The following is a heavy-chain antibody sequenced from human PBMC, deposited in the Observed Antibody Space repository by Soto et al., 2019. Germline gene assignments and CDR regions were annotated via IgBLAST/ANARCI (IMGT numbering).Heavy chain of an antibody. V-gene: IGHV4-4*02. CDR3: ARRWGEGRVDY. J-gene: IGHJ4*02. CDR1: GGSISSSNW. CDR2: IYHSGST. D-gene: IGHD3-10*01. Sequence: QVQLQESGPGLVKPSGTLSLTCAVSGGSISSSNWWSWVRQPPGKGLQWIGEIYHSGSTNYIPSLKIRVTISVDKSRNQFARKLGSVTAADTAVCYCARRWGEGRVDYWGQGTLVSVSS.